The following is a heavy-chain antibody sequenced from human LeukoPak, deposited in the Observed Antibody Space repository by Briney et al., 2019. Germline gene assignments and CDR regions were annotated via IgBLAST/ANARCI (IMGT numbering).Heavy chain of an antibody. CDR1: GFTFSTYA. J-gene: IGHJ5*02. CDR3: ARTEQWLATGGWYWFDP. CDR2: ISSDGGST. D-gene: IGHD6-19*01. V-gene: IGHV3-64*01. Sequence: GGSLRLSCEASGFTFSTYAMHWVRQAPGKGLQYVSSISSDGGSTYYASSVKGRFTISRDNSKNTLYLQMGSVREEDMAVYYCARTEQWLATGGWYWFDPWGQGTLVTVSS.